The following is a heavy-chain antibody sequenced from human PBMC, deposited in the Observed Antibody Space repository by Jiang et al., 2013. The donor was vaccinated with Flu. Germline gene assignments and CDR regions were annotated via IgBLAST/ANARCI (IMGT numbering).Heavy chain of an antibody. D-gene: IGHD1-26*01. Sequence: GSISSSSYYWGWIRQPPGKGLEWIGSIYYSGSTYYNPSLKSRVTISVDTSKNQFSLKLSSVTAADTAVYYCARTTARSGSYPAHFDYWGQGTLVTVSS. V-gene: IGHV4-39*01. CDR1: GSISSSSYY. J-gene: IGHJ4*02. CDR2: IYYSGST. CDR3: ARTTARSGSYPAHFDY.